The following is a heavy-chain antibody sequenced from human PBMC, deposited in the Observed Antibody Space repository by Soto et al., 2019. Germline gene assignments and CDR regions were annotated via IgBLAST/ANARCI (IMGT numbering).Heavy chain of an antibody. CDR2: INHSGST. J-gene: IGHJ6*02. CDR1: GGSFSGYY. D-gene: IGHD2-2*01. V-gene: IGHV4-34*01. CDR3: AREARLRCSSTSCYNPMDV. Sequence: SETLSLTCSVYGGSFSGYYWSWVRQPPGKGLEWIGEINHSGSTNYNPSLKSRVTISVDTSKNQFSLKLSSVTAADTAVYYCAREARLRCSSTSCYNPMDVWGQGTTVTVSS.